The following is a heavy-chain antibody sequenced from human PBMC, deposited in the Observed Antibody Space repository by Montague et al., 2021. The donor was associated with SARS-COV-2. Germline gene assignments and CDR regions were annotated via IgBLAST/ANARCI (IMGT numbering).Heavy chain of an antibody. CDR2: ISGSGGTT. CDR1: GLTFSHYA. CDR3: ANSKGAFDI. Sequence: SLRLSCAASGLTFSHYAMSWVRQAPGKGPECVSGISGSGGTTYYADSLKGRFTISRDNSKNTLYLQMNSLRAEDTAVYYCANSKGAFDIWGQGTMVTVSS. J-gene: IGHJ3*02. V-gene: IGHV3-23*01.